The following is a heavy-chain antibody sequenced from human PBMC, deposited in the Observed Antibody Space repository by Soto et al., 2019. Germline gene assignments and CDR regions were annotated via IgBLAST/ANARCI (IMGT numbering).Heavy chain of an antibody. J-gene: IGHJ3*02. V-gene: IGHV3-33*01. CDR3: ARTRYCSSTSCQEDFDI. D-gene: IGHD2-2*01. Sequence: GGSLRLSCAASGFTFSSYGMHWVRQAPGKGLEWVAVIWYDGSNKYYADSVKGRFTISRDNSKNTLYLQMNSLRAEDTAVYYCARTRYCSSTSCQEDFDIWGQGTMVTVAS. CDR1: GFTFSSYG. CDR2: IWYDGSNK.